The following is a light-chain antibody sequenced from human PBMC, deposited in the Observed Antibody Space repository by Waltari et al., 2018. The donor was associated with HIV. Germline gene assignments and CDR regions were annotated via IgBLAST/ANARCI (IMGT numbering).Light chain of an antibody. J-gene: IGLJ2*01. V-gene: IGLV3-1*01. CDR1: KFGGNY. CDR2: EDS. Sequence: SYERTQSLSASASPGPPARIPCFGVKFGGNYACWYQQKPGQSPVLVIYEDSKRPSGIPERFSGSNSGNTATLTISGTQAMDEADYYCQAWDTTTVVFGGGTKLTVL. CDR3: QAWDTTTVV.